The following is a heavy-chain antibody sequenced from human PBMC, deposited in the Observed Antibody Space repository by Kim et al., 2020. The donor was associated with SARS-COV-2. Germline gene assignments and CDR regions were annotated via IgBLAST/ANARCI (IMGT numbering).Heavy chain of an antibody. CDR3: ARAARVCSGGSCYSEY. J-gene: IGHJ4*02. V-gene: IGHV1-69*01. Sequence: KFQGRVTITADESTSTAYMELSSLRSEDTAVYYCARAARVCSGGSCYSEYWGQGTLVTVSS. D-gene: IGHD2-15*01.